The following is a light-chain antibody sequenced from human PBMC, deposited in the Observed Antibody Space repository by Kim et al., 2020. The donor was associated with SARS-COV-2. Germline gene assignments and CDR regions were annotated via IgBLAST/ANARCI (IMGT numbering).Light chain of an antibody. CDR1: QTVSSNY. J-gene: IGKJ4*01. Sequence: SAGETATVSCRASQTVSSNYLAWYQQKPGQAPRLLIYGASSRATGIPDRFTGSGSETDFTLTISRLDPEDFAVYYCQQYGASPLTFGGGTKVDIK. CDR2: GAS. V-gene: IGKV3-20*01. CDR3: QQYGASPLT.